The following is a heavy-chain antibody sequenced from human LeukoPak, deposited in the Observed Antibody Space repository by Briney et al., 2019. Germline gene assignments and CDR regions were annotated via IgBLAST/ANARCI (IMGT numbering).Heavy chain of an antibody. J-gene: IGHJ5*02. CDR3: ASGTVVTHGWFDL. CDR2: IFYSGST. CDR1: GGSISSSSYY. V-gene: IGHV4-39*07. Sequence: SETLSLTCTVSGGSISSSSYYWGWIRQPPGKGLEWIGNIFYSGSTYYNPSLKSRVTISVDTSKNTFSLKLSSVTAGDTAVYYCASGTVVTHGWFDLWGQGTLVTVSS. D-gene: IGHD4-23*01.